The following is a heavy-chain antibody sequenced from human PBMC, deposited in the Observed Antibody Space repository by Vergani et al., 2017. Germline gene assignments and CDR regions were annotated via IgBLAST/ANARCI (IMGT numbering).Heavy chain of an antibody. J-gene: IGHJ4*02. CDR3: ASFPTVTQRWLDY. V-gene: IGHV3-21*01. CDR1: GFTFSSYS. Sequence: EVQLVESGGGLVKPGGSLRLSCAASGFTFSSYSMNWVRQAPGKGLEWVSSISSSSSYIYYADSVKGRCTISRDNAKNSLYLQMNSLRAEDTAVYYCASFPTVTQRWLDYWGQGTLVTVSS. D-gene: IGHD4-17*01. CDR2: ISSSSSYI.